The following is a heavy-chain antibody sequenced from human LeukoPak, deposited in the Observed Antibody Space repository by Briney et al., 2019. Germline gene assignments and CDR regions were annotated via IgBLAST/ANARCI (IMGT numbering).Heavy chain of an antibody. CDR2: ISGSGGST. CDR1: GFTFSSYS. Sequence: GGSLRLSCAVSGFTFSSYSMTWVRQAPGKGLEWVSAISGSGGSTYYADSVKGRFTISRDNAKNSLYLQMNSLRAEDTAVYYCAELGITMIGGVWGKGTTVTISS. V-gene: IGHV3-21*01. D-gene: IGHD3-10*02. J-gene: IGHJ6*04. CDR3: AELGITMIGGV.